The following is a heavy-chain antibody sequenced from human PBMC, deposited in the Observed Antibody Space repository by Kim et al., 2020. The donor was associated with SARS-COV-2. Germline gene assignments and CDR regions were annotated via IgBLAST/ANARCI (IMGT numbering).Heavy chain of an antibody. CDR1: GFIVNTYS. J-gene: IGHJ6*02. D-gene: IGHD2-15*01. Sequence: GGSLRLSCEVSGFIVNTYSMNWVRQAPGKGLEWVSFISCRRSDTYYADSLKGRFTISRDNAKNSVYLQINSLRVEDTGVYYCARMNWPGGNCYAGRYYDGMDVWGQGTTVTVSS. CDR2: ISCRRSDT. V-gene: IGHV3-21*06. CDR3: ARMNWPGGNCYAGRYYDGMDV.